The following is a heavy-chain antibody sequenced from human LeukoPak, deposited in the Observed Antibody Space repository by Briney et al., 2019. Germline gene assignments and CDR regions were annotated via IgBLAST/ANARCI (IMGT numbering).Heavy chain of an antibody. V-gene: IGHV3-11*04. J-gene: IGHJ6*03. CDR1: GFTFSDYY. CDR2: ISSSGSTI. CDR3: ARVAYSSSLYYYYYMDV. D-gene: IGHD6-6*01. Sequence: GGSLRLSCAASGFTFSDYYMSWIRQAPGKGLEWVSYISSSGSTIYYADSVKGRFTISRDNAKNSLYLQMNSLRAEDTAVYYCARVAYSSSLYYYYYMDVWGKGTTVTVSS.